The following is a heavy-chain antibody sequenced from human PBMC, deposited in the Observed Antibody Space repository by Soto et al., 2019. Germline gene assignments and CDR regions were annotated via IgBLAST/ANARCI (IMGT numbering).Heavy chain of an antibody. CDR1: GGSISSGDYY. Sequence: LSETLSLTCTVSGGSISSGDYYWSWIRQPPGKGLEWIGYIYYSGSTYYNPSLKSRVTISVDTSKNQFSLKLSSVTAADTAVYYCARARGARYFDYWGQGTLVTVSS. D-gene: IGHD2-15*01. CDR3: ARARGARYFDY. CDR2: IYYSGST. J-gene: IGHJ4*02. V-gene: IGHV4-30-4*01.